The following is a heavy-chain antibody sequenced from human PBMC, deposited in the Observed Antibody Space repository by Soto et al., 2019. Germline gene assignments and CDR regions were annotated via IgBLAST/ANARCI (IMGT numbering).Heavy chain of an antibody. CDR2: IWYDGSNK. CDR1: GFTFSSYG. D-gene: IGHD2-15*01. V-gene: IGHV3-33*01. J-gene: IGHJ6*02. CDR3: ASEYCSGGSCYYYGMDV. Sequence: QVQLVESGGGVVQPGRSLRLSCAASGFTFSSYGMHWVRQAPGKGLEWVAVIWYDGSNKYYADSVKGRFTISRDNSKNTLYLQMNSLRAEDTAVYYCASEYCSGGSCYYYGMDVWGQETMVTVSS.